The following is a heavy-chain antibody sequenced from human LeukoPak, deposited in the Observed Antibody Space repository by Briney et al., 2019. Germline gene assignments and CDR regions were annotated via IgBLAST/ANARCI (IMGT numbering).Heavy chain of an antibody. Sequence: PGRSLRLSCAASGFTFSSYAMHWVRQAPGKGLEWVAVISYDGSNKYYADSVKGRFTISRDNSKNTLYLQMNSLRAEDTAIYYCARGLHRIAVAGTGSFPFDYWGQGTLVTVSS. D-gene: IGHD6-19*01. J-gene: IGHJ4*02. CDR3: ARGLHRIAVAGTGSFPFDY. CDR1: GFTFSSYA. V-gene: IGHV3-30*04. CDR2: ISYDGSNK.